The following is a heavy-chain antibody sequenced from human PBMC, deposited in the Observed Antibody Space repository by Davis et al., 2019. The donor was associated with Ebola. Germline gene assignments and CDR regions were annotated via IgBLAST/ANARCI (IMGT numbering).Heavy chain of an antibody. J-gene: IGHJ6*02. D-gene: IGHD6-6*01. CDR3: ARAIAARPHYYYGMDV. Sequence: GGSLRLSCAASRFTFSSYWMTWVRQAPGKGLEWVANINQDGSEKSYVDSVKGRFTISRDNAKNSLYLQMNSLRAEDTAVYYCARAIAARPHYYYGMDVWGQGTTVTVSS. V-gene: IGHV3-7*01. CDR2: INQDGSEK. CDR1: RFTFSSYW.